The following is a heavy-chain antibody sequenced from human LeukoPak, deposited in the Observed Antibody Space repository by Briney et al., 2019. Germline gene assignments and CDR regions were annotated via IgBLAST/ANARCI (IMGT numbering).Heavy chain of an antibody. CDR2: IYTSGST. Sequence: PSETLSLTCTVSGGSISSYYWSWIRQPAGKGLEWIGRIYTSGSTNYNPSLKSRVTMSVDTSKNQFSLKLSSVTAADTAVYYCARDKGAAAGLQYNWFDPWGQGTLVTVSS. CDR3: ARDKGAAAGLQYNWFDP. D-gene: IGHD6-13*01. V-gene: IGHV4-4*07. CDR1: GGSISSYY. J-gene: IGHJ5*02.